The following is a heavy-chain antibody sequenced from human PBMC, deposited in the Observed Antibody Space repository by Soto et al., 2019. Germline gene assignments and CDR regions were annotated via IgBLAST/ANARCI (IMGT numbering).Heavy chain of an antibody. CDR3: ARDKAVMNAAINMAY. CDR2: IIPFANIA. D-gene: IGHD3-10*01. Sequence: QVQLVQSGAEVKKPGSSVRVSCKASGGSFNSYTFNWVRQAPGQGLEWMGRIIPFANIANYAQAFEDRVTISADSSATTVYMELTSLTSDDTAVYYCARDKAVMNAAINMAYWGQGTLVAVSS. J-gene: IGHJ4*01. V-gene: IGHV1-69*08. CDR1: GGSFNSYT.